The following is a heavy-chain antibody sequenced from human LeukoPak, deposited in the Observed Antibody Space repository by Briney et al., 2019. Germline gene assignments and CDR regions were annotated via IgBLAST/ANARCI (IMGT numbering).Heavy chain of an antibody. CDR3: ARKQWLVPGAFDI. CDR2: ISSSSSYI. D-gene: IGHD6-19*01. Sequence: PGGSLRLSCAASGFTFSSYSMNWVRQAPGKGLEWVSSISSSSSYIYYADSVKGRFTISRDNAKNSLYLQMNSLRAEDTAVYYCARKQWLVPGAFDIWGQGTMVTVSS. CDR1: GFTFSSYS. J-gene: IGHJ3*02. V-gene: IGHV3-21*01.